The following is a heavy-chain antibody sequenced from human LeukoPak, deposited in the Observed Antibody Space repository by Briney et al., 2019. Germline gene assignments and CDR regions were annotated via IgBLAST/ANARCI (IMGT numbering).Heavy chain of an antibody. J-gene: IGHJ4*02. Sequence: GSLRLSCAASGFTFSSYWMSWVRQAPGKGLEWVANIKQGGSEKYYVDSVKGRFTISRDNAKNSLYLQMNSLRAEDTAVYYCARDTYYDFWSGYYTSDYWGQGTLVTVSS. CDR2: IKQGGSEK. D-gene: IGHD3-3*01. V-gene: IGHV3-7*01. CDR3: ARDTYYDFWSGYYTSDY. CDR1: GFTFSSYW.